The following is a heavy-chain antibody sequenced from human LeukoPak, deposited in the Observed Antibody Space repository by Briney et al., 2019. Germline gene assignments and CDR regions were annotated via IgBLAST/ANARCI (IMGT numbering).Heavy chain of an antibody. CDR3: ATGIDYFGSGSYEFDY. J-gene: IGHJ4*02. V-gene: IGHV1-24*01. CDR1: GYTLTELS. CDR2: FDPEDGET. D-gene: IGHD3-10*01. Sequence: ASVKVPCTVSGYTLTELSMHWVRQAPGKGLEWMGGFDPEDGETIYAQTFQGRVTITEDTSTDTAYMELSSLRSNNTAVYYCATGIDYFGSGSYEFDYWGQGSLVTVSS.